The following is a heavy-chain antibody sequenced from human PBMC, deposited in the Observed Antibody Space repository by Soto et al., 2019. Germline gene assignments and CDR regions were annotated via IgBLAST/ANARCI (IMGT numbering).Heavy chain of an antibody. D-gene: IGHD3-22*01. CDR2: ISSSSYI. J-gene: IGHJ5*02. V-gene: IGHV3-21*01. Sequence: PVGSLRLSCAASGFTFSSYSMNWVRQAPGKGLEWVSSISSSSYIYYADSVKGRFTISRDNAKNSLYLQMNSLRAEDTAVYYCARDYYDSSPNWFDPWGQGTLVTVSS. CDR1: GFTFSSYS. CDR3: ARDYYDSSPNWFDP.